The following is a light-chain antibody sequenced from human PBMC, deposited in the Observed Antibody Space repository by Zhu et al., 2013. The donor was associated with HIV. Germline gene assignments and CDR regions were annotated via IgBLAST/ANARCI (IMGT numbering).Light chain of an antibody. CDR1: SSDVGGYNY. CDR3: SSYTSSGTHV. CDR2: EVS. Sequence: QSALTQPASVSGSPGQSITISCTGTSSDVGGYNYVSWYQQYPGKAPKLMIYEVSNRPSGVSNRFSGSKSGNTASLTISGLQAEDEADYYCSSYTSSGTHVFGTGTKVTAL. V-gene: IGLV2-14*01. J-gene: IGLJ1*01.